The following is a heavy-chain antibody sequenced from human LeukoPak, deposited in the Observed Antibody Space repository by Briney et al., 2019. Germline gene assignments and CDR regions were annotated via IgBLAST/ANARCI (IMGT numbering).Heavy chain of an antibody. CDR3: ARDLSILNHLDGFTDYYYYMDV. D-gene: IGHD2/OR15-2a*01. CDR1: GGSISSYY. V-gene: IGHV4-59*01. Sequence: SETLSLTCTVSGGSISSYYWSWIRQPPGKGLEWIGYIYYSGSTNYNPSLKSRVTISVDTSKNHFSLKLSSVTAADTAVYYCARDLSILNHLDGFTDYYYYMDVWGKGTTVTVPS. CDR2: IYYSGST. J-gene: IGHJ6*03.